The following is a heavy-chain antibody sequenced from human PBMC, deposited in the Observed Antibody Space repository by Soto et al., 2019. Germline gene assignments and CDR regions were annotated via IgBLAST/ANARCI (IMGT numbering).Heavy chain of an antibody. CDR3: ARSPNYYYYGFDV. Sequence: ETLSLTCIISGDSTSNYYWSWTRQSPGKRLEWIAYIYYSGSTNYNPSLKSRATISVDTSKSQVSLTLTSMTAADAALYYCARSPNYYYYGFDVWGQGTAGTVS. J-gene: IGHJ6*02. CDR1: GDSTSNYY. V-gene: IGHV4-59*01. D-gene: IGHD3-10*01. CDR2: IYYSGST.